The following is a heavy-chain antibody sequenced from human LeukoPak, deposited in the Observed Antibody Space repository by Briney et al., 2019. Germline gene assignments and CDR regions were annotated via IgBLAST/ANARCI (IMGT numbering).Heavy chain of an antibody. CDR2: IIPILGIA. Sequence: SVKVSCKASGGTFSSYAISWVRQAPGQGLEWMGRIIPILGIANYVQKFQGRVTITADKSTSTAYMELSSLRSEDTAVYYCARVSHSYGYYYYYGMDVWGQGTTVTVSS. D-gene: IGHD5-18*01. CDR3: ARVSHSYGYYYYYGMDV. CDR1: GGTFSSYA. V-gene: IGHV1-69*04. J-gene: IGHJ6*02.